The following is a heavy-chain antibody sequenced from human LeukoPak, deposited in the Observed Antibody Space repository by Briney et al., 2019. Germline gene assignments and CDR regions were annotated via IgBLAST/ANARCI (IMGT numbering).Heavy chain of an antibody. V-gene: IGHV5-51*03. Sequence: GESLKISCKGSGYSFTSYWIGWVRQMPGKGLEWMGIIYPGDSDTRYSPSFQGQVTISADKSISTAYLQWSSLKASDTAMYYCARAAYGSGSYPPCLYYFDYWGQGTLVTVSS. CDR1: GYSFTSYW. D-gene: IGHD3-10*01. CDR2: IYPGDSDT. J-gene: IGHJ4*02. CDR3: ARAAYGSGSYPPCLYYFDY.